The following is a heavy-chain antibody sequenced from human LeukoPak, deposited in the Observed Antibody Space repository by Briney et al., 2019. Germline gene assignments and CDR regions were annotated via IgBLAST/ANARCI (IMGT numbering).Heavy chain of an antibody. D-gene: IGHD2-21*01. J-gene: IGHJ4*02. CDR1: GLSFSDVW. V-gene: IGHV3-7*01. Sequence: GGSLRLSCAASGLSFSDVWMTWVRHPPGKGLEWVATIKQDGSEKYYLDSVKGRFTISRDNAKNSLYLQVNSLRAEDTAVYYCARGLCGGDCYDYWGQGTLVTVSS. CDR2: IKQDGSEK. CDR3: ARGLCGGDCYDY.